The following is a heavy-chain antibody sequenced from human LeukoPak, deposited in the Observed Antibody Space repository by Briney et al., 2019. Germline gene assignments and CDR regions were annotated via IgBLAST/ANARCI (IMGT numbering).Heavy chain of an antibody. V-gene: IGHV1-2*02. J-gene: IGHJ4*02. CDR3: ASGYRTGDMTIFAY. CDR1: GYTFTGYY. Sequence: GASVKVSCKASGYTFTGYYMQWVRQAPGQGLEWMGWINPNSGDTNYAQKFQGRVTMTRDTSISTAYMELSSLRSDDTAVYFCASGYRTGDMTIFAYWGQGTLVTVSS. D-gene: IGHD3-3*01. CDR2: INPNSGDT.